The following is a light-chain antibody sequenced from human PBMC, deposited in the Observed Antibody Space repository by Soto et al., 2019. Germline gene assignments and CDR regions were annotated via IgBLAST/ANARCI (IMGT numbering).Light chain of an antibody. J-gene: IGKJ5*01. V-gene: IGKV1-9*01. CDR2: AAS. CDR1: QGISSH. Sequence: IQLTQSPSSLSASVGDRVTITCRASQGISSHLAWYQQKPGKAPKLLIYAASTLQTGVPSRFSGGGSGTDFILTLSSLQPEDFATYYCQQVNSFPSTFGQGTRLEIK. CDR3: QQVNSFPST.